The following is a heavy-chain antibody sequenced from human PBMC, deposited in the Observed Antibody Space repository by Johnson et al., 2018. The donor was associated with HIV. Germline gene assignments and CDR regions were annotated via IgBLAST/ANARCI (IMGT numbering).Heavy chain of an antibody. V-gene: IGHV3-48*01. CDR3: ARTRVGAFDI. D-gene: IGHD4-23*01. Sequence: EVQLVESGGGVVQPGRSLRLSCVAAGFTFSSYGMHWVRQAPGKGLEWVSKISSSGSTIYYADSVNGRFTISRDNSKNTLYLQMNSLRAEDTAVYYCARTRVGAFDIWGQGTMVTVSS. CDR2: ISSSGSTI. CDR1: GFTFSSYG. J-gene: IGHJ3*02.